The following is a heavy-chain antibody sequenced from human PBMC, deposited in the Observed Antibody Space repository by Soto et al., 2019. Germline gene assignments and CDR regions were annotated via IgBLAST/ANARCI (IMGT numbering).Heavy chain of an antibody. CDR1: GGTFNNYA. V-gene: IGHV1-69*13. CDR2: IIPIFDTA. Sequence: ASVKVSCKASGGTFNNYAISWVRQAPGQGLGWMGGIIPIFDTANYAQKFQGRVTITADESTSTAYMELSSLRSEDTAVYYCAREGVRDIVVVVAATHPLDYYYYGMDVWGQGTTVTVSS. J-gene: IGHJ6*02. CDR3: AREGVRDIVVVVAATHPLDYYYYGMDV. D-gene: IGHD2-15*01.